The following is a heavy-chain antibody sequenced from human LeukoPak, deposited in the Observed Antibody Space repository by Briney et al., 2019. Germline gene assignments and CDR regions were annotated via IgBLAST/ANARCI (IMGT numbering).Heavy chain of an antibody. CDR3: ARDAPGSIAVAGTFDY. CDR2: IYYSGST. Sequence: NTSETLSLTCTVSGGSISSSSYYWGWIRQPPGKGLEWIGSIYYSGSTYYNPSLKSRVTISVDTSKNQFSLKLSSVTAADTAVYYCARDAPGSIAVAGTFDYWGQGTLVTVSS. D-gene: IGHD6-19*01. CDR1: GGSISSSSYY. J-gene: IGHJ4*02. V-gene: IGHV4-39*07.